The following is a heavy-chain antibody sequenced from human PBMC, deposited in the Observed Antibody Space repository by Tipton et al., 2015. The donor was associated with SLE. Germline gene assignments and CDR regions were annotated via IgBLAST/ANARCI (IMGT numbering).Heavy chain of an antibody. V-gene: IGHV3-21*01. CDR1: GFTFSTYS. Sequence: SLRLSCAASGFTFSTYSMNWVRQAPGKGLEWVSSISSSSNYIYYADSVKGRFTISRDNAKNSLYLQMNSLRAEDTAVYYCARVKWLRLRVHYGMDVWGQGTPVTVS. CDR3: ARVKWLRLRVHYGMDV. J-gene: IGHJ6*02. CDR2: ISSSSNYI. D-gene: IGHD5-12*01.